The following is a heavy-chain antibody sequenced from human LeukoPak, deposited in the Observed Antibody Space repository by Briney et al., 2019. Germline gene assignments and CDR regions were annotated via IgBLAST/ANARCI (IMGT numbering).Heavy chain of an antibody. CDR3: ARVGEERYYDFWSGYYTGVDYWFDP. Sequence: QPGGSLRLSCAAPGFTFSSYSMNWVRQAPGKGLEWVSYISSSSSTIYYADSVKGRFTISRDNAKNSLYLQMNSLRAEDTAVYYCARVGEERYYDFWSGYYTGVDYWFDPWGQGTLVTVSS. V-gene: IGHV3-48*04. CDR1: GFTFSSYS. J-gene: IGHJ5*02. D-gene: IGHD3-3*01. CDR2: ISSSSSTI.